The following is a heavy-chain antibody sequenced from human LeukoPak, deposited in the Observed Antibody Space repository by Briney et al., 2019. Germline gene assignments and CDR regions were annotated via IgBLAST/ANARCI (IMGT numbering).Heavy chain of an antibody. J-gene: IGHJ5*02. CDR3: AMTSLPYSNYGWLDP. CDR1: GYSFTSYY. V-gene: IGHV1-46*01. Sequence: ASVKVSCKASGYSFTSYYVNWVRQAPGQGLEWMGIINPSGGSTSYAQMFQGRVTMTRDTSTSTVYMELSSLRSEDTAVYYCAMTSLPYSNYGWLDPWGQGTLVTVSS. D-gene: IGHD4-11*01. CDR2: INPSGGST.